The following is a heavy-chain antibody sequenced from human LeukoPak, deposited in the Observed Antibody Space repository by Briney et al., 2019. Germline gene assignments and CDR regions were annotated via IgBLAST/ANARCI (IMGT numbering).Heavy chain of an antibody. J-gene: IGHJ6*02. CDR2: IIPIFGIA. Sequence: SVKVSCKASGGTFSSYVISWVRQAPGQGLEWMGRIIPIFGIANYAQKFQGRVTITADKSTSTAYMELSSLRSEDTAVYYCARAEGYNEKGDDYYGMDVWGQGTTVTVSS. CDR3: ARAEGYNEKGDDYYGMDV. CDR1: GGTFSSYV. V-gene: IGHV1-69*04. D-gene: IGHD5-24*01.